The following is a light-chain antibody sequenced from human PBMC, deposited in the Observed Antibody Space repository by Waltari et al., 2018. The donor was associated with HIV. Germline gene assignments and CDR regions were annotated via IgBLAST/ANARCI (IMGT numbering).Light chain of an antibody. V-gene: IGKV1-39*01. CDR1: QSISSY. J-gene: IGKJ1*01. Sequence: DIQMTQSPSSLSASVGDRVTITCRASQSISSYLNWYQQKPGKAPKLLIYAASSLQSGVPSRFSGSGSGTDFTLTISSLQPEDFATYYCQQSFITPWTFGQGTMVEVK. CDR2: AAS. CDR3: QQSFITPWT.